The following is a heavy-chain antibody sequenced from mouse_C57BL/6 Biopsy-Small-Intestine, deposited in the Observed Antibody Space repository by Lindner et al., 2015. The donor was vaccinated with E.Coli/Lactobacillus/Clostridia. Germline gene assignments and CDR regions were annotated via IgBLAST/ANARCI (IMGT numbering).Heavy chain of an antibody. Sequence: VQLQESGAEISEARGRQSSCPAQLLASTLKTNFMHWVKQRTEQGLEWIGRIDPEDGETKYAPKFQGKATITADTSSNTAYLHLSSLTSEDTAVYYCARDYGTYWGQGTTLTVSS. D-gene: IGHD1-1*01. CDR2: IDPEDGET. CDR1: ASTLKTNF. V-gene: IGHV14-2*01. J-gene: IGHJ2*01. CDR3: ARDYGTY.